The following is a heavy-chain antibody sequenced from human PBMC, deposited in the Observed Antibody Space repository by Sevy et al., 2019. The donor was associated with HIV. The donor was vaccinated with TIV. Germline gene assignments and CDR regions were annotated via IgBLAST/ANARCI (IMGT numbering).Heavy chain of an antibody. CDR1: GFTFSSYG. J-gene: IGHJ6*03. CDR2: IWYDGSNK. V-gene: IGHV3-33*01. CDR3: ARDRYYGSGSYSDYYYYMDV. D-gene: IGHD3-10*01. Sequence: GGSLRPSCAASGFTFSSYGMHWVRQAPGKGLEWVAVIWYDGSNKYYADSVKGRFTISRDNSKNTLYLQMNSLRAEDTAVYYCARDRYYGSGSYSDYYYYMDVWGKGTTVTVSS.